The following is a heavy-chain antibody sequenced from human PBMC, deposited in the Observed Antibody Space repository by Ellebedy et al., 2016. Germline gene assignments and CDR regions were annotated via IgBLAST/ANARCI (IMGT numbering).Heavy chain of an antibody. V-gene: IGHV1-46*01. Sequence: ASVKVSCTASGYNFTSYYIHWVRQAPGQGLEWMGIINPSGGSTRYAQKLQGRVTMTRDTSTSTVYMELSSLRSEDTAVYYCARAHYGSGSYSHFDYWGQGTLVTVSS. J-gene: IGHJ4*02. CDR1: GYNFTSYY. D-gene: IGHD3-10*01. CDR3: ARAHYGSGSYSHFDY. CDR2: INPSGGST.